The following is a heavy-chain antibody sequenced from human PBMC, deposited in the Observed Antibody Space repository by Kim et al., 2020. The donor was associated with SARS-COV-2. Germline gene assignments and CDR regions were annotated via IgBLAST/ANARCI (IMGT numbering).Heavy chain of an antibody. V-gene: IGHV3-21*01. CDR3: ARDYRGVGRQQLVRGYFDY. Sequence: GGSLRLSCAASGFTFSSYSMNWVRQAPGKGLEWVSSISSSSSYIYYADSVKGRFTISRDNAKNSLYLQMNSLRAEDTAVYYCARDYRGVGRQQLVRGYFDYWGQGTLVTVSS. CDR1: GFTFSSYS. J-gene: IGHJ4*02. CDR2: ISSSSSYI. D-gene: IGHD6-13*01.